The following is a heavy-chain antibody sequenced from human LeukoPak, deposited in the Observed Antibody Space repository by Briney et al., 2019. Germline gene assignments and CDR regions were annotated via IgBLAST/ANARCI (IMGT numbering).Heavy chain of an antibody. D-gene: IGHD2-2*01. CDR1: GFIFSSHA. Sequence: GGSLRLSCAASGFIFSSHAMNWVRQAPGKGLEWVSVISGSGGSTYYADSVKGRFTISRDNSKNTLYLQMNSLGAEETAVYYCARAGTGEVVVPPGFYWGQGTLVTVSS. CDR3: ARAGTGEVVVPPGFY. CDR2: ISGSGGST. V-gene: IGHV3-23*01. J-gene: IGHJ4*02.